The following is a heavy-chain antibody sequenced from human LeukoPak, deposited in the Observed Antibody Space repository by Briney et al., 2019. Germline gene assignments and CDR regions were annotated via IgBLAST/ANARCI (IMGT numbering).Heavy chain of an antibody. D-gene: IGHD6-13*01. J-gene: IGHJ3*02. CDR1: GGSISSYY. CDR3: ARDLAAAGTNAFDI. Sequence: SETLSLTCTVSGGSISSYYWSWIRQPAGKGLEWIGRIYTSGSTNYNPSLKSRVTMSVDTPKNQFSLKLSSVTAADTAVYYCARDLAAAGTNAFDIWGQGTMVTVSS. CDR2: IYTSGST. V-gene: IGHV4-4*07.